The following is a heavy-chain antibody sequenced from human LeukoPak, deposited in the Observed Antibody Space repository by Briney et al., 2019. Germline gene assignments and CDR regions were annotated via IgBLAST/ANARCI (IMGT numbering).Heavy chain of an antibody. CDR1: GGSISSGGYY. Sequence: SETLSLTCTVSGGSISSGGYYWSWIRQHPGKGLEWIGYIYYSGSTYYNPSLKSRVTIPVDTSKNQFSLKLSSVTAADTAVYYCARERASSTFDYWGQGTLVTVSS. CDR3: ARERASSTFDY. J-gene: IGHJ4*02. CDR2: IYYSGST. V-gene: IGHV4-31*03.